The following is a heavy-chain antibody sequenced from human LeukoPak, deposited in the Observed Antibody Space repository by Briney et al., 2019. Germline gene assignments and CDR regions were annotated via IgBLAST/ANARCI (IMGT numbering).Heavy chain of an antibody. V-gene: IGHV4-59*01. CDR2: IYYSGST. Sequence: PSETLSLTCTVSGGSISSYYWSWIRQPPGKGLEWIGYIYYSGSTNYNPSLKSRVTISVDTSKNQFSLKLSSVTAADTAVYYCAREKYSSSSLYYYYMDVWGKGTTVTVSS. CDR3: AREKYSSSSLYYYYMDV. CDR1: GGSISSYY. J-gene: IGHJ6*03. D-gene: IGHD6-6*01.